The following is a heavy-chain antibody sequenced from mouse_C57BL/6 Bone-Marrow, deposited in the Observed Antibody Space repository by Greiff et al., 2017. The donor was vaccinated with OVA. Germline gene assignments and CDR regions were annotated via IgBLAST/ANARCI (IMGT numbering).Heavy chain of an antibody. CDR1: GYTFTSYW. CDR3: ARGGITTVVAKDFDY. D-gene: IGHD1-1*01. J-gene: IGHJ2*01. CDR2: IYPSDSET. Sequence: QVQLQQSGAELVRPGSSVKLSCKASGYTFTSYWMDWVKQRPGQGLEWIGNIYPSDSETHYNQKFKDKATLTVDKSSSTAYMQLSSLTSEDSAVYYCARGGITTVVAKDFDYWGQGTTLTVSS. V-gene: IGHV1-61*01.